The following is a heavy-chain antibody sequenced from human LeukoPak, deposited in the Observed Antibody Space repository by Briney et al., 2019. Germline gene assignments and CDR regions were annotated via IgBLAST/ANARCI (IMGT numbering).Heavy chain of an antibody. CDR1: GYTFTSYG. V-gene: IGHV1-18*01. D-gene: IGHD4-17*01. CDR3: ARSRTANWFDP. J-gene: IGHJ5*02. Sequence: ASVKVSCTASGYTFTSYGISWVRQPPGQGLEWMGWISAYNGNTNYAQKLQGRVTMTTDTSTSTAYMELRSLRSDDTAVYYCARSRTANWFDPWGQGTLVTVSS. CDR2: ISAYNGNT.